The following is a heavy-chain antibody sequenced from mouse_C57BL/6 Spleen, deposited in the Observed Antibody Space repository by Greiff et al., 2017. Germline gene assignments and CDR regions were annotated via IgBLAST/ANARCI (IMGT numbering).Heavy chain of an antibody. Sequence: QVQLQQPGAELVKPGASVKLSCKASGYTFTSYWMHWVKQRPGQGLEWIGMIHPNSGSTNYNEKFKSKATLTVDKSSSTAYMQLSSLTSEDSAVYYCARGDYSNFYYYAMDYWGQGTSVTVSS. J-gene: IGHJ4*01. CDR3: ARGDYSNFYYYAMDY. D-gene: IGHD2-5*01. CDR1: GYTFTSYW. CDR2: IHPNSGST. V-gene: IGHV1-64*01.